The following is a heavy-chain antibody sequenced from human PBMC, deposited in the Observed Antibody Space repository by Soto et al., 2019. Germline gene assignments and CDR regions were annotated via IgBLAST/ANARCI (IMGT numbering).Heavy chain of an antibody. CDR3: ASGTLSKIVAHDS. J-gene: IGHJ4*02. CDR2: IYYTGGT. Sequence: SETLSLTCNVSCVNIRGYYWNWIRQPPGKTLEWIGSIYYTGGTNYNPSLKSRVTISVDTSKNHFSLKLNSLTAAETDVYYCASGTLSKIVAHDSWGQGTLVTVSS. CDR1: CVNIRGYY. D-gene: IGHD3-22*01. V-gene: IGHV4-59*01.